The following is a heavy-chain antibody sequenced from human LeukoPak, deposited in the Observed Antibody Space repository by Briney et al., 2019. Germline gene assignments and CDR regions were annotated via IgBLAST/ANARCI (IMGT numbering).Heavy chain of an antibody. D-gene: IGHD2-21*02. Sequence: GAAVKVSCKPSVYTFTKYGISWVGQAPRRGGEGMGWISAHNGNTKYAQKLQGRVTMTTDTYTSTAYIELRSLRSDHTAVYYCARAVVTAHSDAFDMWGEGTMLTVPS. CDR1: VYTFTKYG. CDR2: ISAHNGNT. CDR3: ARAVVTAHSDAFDM. V-gene: IGHV1-18*01. J-gene: IGHJ3*02.